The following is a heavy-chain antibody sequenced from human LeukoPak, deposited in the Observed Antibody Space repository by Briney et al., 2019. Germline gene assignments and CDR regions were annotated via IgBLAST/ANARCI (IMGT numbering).Heavy chain of an antibody. Sequence: SETLSLTCTVSGGSISSYYWSWIRQPPGKGLEWIGFIYYSGRTNYNPSLKSRVTISVDTSKNQFSLKLSSVTAADTAVYYCARGVTVVSPDYWGQGTLVTVSS. CDR2: IYYSGRT. V-gene: IGHV4-59*01. CDR3: ARGVTVVSPDY. J-gene: IGHJ4*02. CDR1: GGSISSYY. D-gene: IGHD4-23*01.